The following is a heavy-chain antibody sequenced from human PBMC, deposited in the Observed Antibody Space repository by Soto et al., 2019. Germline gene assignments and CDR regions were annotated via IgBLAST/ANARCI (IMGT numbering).Heavy chain of an antibody. CDR1: GFTFSKYG. J-gene: IGHJ3*02. Sequence: QVQLVESGGGVVQPGRSLRLSCAASGFTFSKYGFHWVRQAPGKGLEWVAVIVNDGSEKYHADSVEGRFTISRDNSKDTLFLQMNSLRAEDTSVYYWARDDAFQNENGFYIWGQGTMVTVSS. D-gene: IGHD1-1*01. V-gene: IGHV3-33*01. CDR3: ARDDAFQNENGFYI. CDR2: IVNDGSEK.